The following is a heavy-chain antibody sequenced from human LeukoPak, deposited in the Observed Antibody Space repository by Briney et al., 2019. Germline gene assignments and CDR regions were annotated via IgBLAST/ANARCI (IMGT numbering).Heavy chain of an antibody. CDR2: IYDSGST. V-gene: IGHV4-59*11. Sequence: PSETLSLTCTVSGGSISSRYWSWIRQPPGKGLEWIGYIYDSGSTNYNPSLKSRVTISVDTSKNQFSLKLSSVTAADTAVYYCARFKARARHYMDVWGKGTTVTVSS. CDR1: GGSISSRY. CDR3: ARFKARARHYMDV. J-gene: IGHJ6*03.